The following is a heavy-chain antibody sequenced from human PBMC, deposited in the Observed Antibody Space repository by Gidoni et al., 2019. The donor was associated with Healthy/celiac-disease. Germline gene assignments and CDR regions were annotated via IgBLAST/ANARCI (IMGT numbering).Heavy chain of an antibody. CDR3: ARADYYDSSGYYSDAFDI. D-gene: IGHD3-22*01. V-gene: IGHV3-21*01. J-gene: IGHJ3*02. CDR2: ISSSSSYI. CDR1: GFTFSSYT. Sequence: EVQLVESGGGLVNPGGSLRLSCPASGFTFSSYTMTWVRQAPGKGLEWVSSISSSSSYIYYADSVKGRFTISRDNAKNSLYLQMNSLRAEDTAVYYCARADYYDSSGYYSDAFDIWGQGTMVTVSS.